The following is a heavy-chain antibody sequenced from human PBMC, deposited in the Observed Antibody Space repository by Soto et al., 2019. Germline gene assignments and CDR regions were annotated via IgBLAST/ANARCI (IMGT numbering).Heavy chain of an antibody. CDR2: MNPNSGNT. CDR3: ARAHSYDYYHYGMDV. V-gene: IGHV1-8*01. CDR1: GYTFTSYD. J-gene: IGHJ6*02. Sequence: QVQLVQSGAELKKPGASVKVSCKASGYTFTSYDINWVRQATGQGLEWMGWMNPNSGNTGYAQKFKGRVTRTRNTSKSTAYMELSSLRSEDTAVYYCARAHSYDYYHYGMDVWGQGTTVTVSS. D-gene: IGHD5-18*01.